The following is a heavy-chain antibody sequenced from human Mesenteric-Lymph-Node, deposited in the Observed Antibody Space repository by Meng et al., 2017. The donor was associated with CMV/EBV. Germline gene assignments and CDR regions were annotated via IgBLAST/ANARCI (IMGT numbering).Heavy chain of an antibody. CDR2: IYYSGST. D-gene: IGHD2-2*01. V-gene: IGHV4-39*01. Sequence: SETLSLTCTVSGGSISSSSYYWGWIRQPPGKGLEWIGSIYYSGSTYYNPSLKSRVTISVDTSKNQFSLKLSSVTAADTAVYYCASSKQYQLLSSFAFDYWGQGTLVTVSS. CDR3: ASSKQYQLLSSFAFDY. J-gene: IGHJ4*02. CDR1: GGSISSSSYY.